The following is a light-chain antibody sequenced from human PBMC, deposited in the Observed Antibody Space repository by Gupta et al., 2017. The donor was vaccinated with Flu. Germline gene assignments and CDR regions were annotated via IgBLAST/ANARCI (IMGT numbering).Light chain of an antibody. Sequence: DIQMTQSPSTLSVSVGDSVTITCRANQSINSWLAWHQQKPGKAPKLLIYEASKLESGVPSKFSGSGSGTEFTLTISSLQPEDFATYYCQQYNSYPGTFGQGTKVEI. CDR3: QQYNSYPGT. CDR1: QSINSW. CDR2: EAS. V-gene: IGKV1-5*03. J-gene: IGKJ1*01.